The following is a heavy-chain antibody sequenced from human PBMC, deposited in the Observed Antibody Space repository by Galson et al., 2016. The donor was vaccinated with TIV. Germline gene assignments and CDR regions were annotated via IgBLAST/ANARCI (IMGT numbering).Heavy chain of an antibody. CDR2: VYSNGNT. V-gene: IGHV3-66*03. CDR1: EITVSDNF. CDR3: ARDRYYDASGYYYYYYGLDV. J-gene: IGHJ6*02. Sequence: SLRLSCAASEITVSDNFMSWVRQAPGGGLQWVATVYSNGNTYYADSVKGRFTISRDNSRNTLYLRMIGLRPEDTAVYYCARDRYYDASGYYYYYYGLDVWGQGTTVTVSS. D-gene: IGHD3-22*01.